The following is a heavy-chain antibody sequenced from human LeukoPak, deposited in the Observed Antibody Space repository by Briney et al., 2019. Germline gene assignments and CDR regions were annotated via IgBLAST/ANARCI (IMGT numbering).Heavy chain of an antibody. CDR2: IIPISGTA. J-gene: IGHJ6*02. V-gene: IGHV1-69*13. Sequence: GASVKVSCKASGGTFSSYAISWVRQAPGQGLEWMGGIIPISGTANYAQKFQGRVTITADESTSTAYMELSSLRSEDTAVYYCARVRMAVGSVSFYYYGMDVWGQGTTVTVSS. CDR1: GGTFSSYA. D-gene: IGHD6-19*01. CDR3: ARVRMAVGSVSFYYYGMDV.